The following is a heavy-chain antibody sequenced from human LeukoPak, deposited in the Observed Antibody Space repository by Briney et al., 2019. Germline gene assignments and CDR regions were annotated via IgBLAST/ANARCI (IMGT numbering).Heavy chain of an antibody. Sequence: PSETLSLTCAVYGGSISSYYWSWIRQPAGKGLEWIGRIYTSGSTNYNPSLKSRVTMSVDTSKNQFSLKLSSVTAADTAVYYCAALAAAGTVSGYWGQGTLVTVSS. J-gene: IGHJ4*02. CDR1: GGSISSYY. V-gene: IGHV4-59*10. CDR2: IYTSGST. D-gene: IGHD6-13*01. CDR3: AALAAAGTVSGY.